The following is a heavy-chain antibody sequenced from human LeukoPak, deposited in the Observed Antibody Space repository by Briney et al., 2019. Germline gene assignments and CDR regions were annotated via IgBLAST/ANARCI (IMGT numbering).Heavy chain of an antibody. CDR2: IYYSGST. J-gene: IGHJ4*02. D-gene: IGHD2-21*02. CDR3: ARPAEVTAIQPFDY. CDR1: GGSISSSSHY. V-gene: IGHV4-39*01. Sequence: SETLSLTCTVSGGSISSSSHYWGWIRQPPGKGLDWIGSIYYSGSTYYNPSLKSRVTISVDTSKNQFSLKLTSVTASDTAVYYCARPAEVTAIQPFDYWGQGSLVTVSS.